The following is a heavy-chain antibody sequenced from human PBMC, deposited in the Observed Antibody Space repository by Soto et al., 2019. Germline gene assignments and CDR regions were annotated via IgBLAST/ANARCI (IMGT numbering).Heavy chain of an antibody. D-gene: IGHD2-8*01. Sequence: QVQLVESGGGVVQPGRSLRLSCAASGFTFSSYGMHWVRQAPGKGLEWVAVISYDGSNKYYADSVKGRFTISRDNSKNTLYLQMNSLRAEDTAVYYCAKDGRRGDIVLSMDVWGKGTTVTVSS. J-gene: IGHJ6*03. CDR1: GFTFSSYG. V-gene: IGHV3-30*18. CDR2: ISYDGSNK. CDR3: AKDGRRGDIVLSMDV.